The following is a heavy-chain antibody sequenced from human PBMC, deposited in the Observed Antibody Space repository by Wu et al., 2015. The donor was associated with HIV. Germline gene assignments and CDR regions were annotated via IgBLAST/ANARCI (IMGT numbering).Heavy chain of an antibody. D-gene: IGHD2-15*01. J-gene: IGHJ1*01. V-gene: IGHV4-38-2*01. CDR2: LYHTGST. Sequence: QVQLQESGPGLVKPSETLSLTCVVSGTSVSSDYYWGWIRQTPGKGLEWIGTLYHTGSTYYNPSLKSRVTISVDTSQNHFSLKLNSVTAADTAVYYCARHSGSWHSGAEYIQHWGQGTLVTVSS. CDR1: GTSVSSDYY. CDR3: ARHSGSWHSGAEYIQH.